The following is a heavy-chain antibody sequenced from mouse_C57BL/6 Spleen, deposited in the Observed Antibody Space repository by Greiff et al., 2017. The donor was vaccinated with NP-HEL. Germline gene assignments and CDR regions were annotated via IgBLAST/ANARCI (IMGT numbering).Heavy chain of an antibody. D-gene: IGHD1-1*01. Sequence: EVMLVESGGGLVKPGGSLKLSCAASGFTFSDYGMHWVRQAPEKGLVWVAYISSGSSTIYYADTVKGRFTISRDNAKNTLFLQMTSLRSEDTAMYYCANLITTVVPFAYWGQGTLVTVSA. J-gene: IGHJ3*01. V-gene: IGHV5-17*01. CDR1: GFTFSDYG. CDR3: ANLITTVVPFAY. CDR2: ISSGSSTI.